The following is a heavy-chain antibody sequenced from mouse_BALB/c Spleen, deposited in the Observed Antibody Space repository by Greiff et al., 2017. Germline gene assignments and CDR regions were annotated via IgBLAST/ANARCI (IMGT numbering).Heavy chain of an antibody. CDR2: IRNKANGYTT. Sequence: EVQGVESGGGLVQPGGSLRLSCATSGFTFTDYYMSWVRQPPGKALEWLGFIRNKANGYTTEYSASVKGRFTISRDNSQSILYLQMNTLRAEDSATYYCARETLYYGYDDYAMDYWGQGTSVTVSS. D-gene: IGHD2-2*01. CDR3: ARETLYYGYDDYAMDY. CDR1: GFTFTDYY. J-gene: IGHJ4*01. V-gene: IGHV7-3*02.